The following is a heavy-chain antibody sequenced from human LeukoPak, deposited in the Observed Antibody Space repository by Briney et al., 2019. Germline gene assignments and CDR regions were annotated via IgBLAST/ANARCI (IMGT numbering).Heavy chain of an antibody. CDR3: ARALIAAAGFDY. Sequence: QTGGSLRLSCAASGLSFSSYAMHWVRQAPGKGLEWVAVISYDGTEKYYGDSVKGRFTISRDNSKNTLHLQMNSLRAEDTAVYYCARALIAAAGFDYWGQGTLVTVSS. J-gene: IGHJ4*02. D-gene: IGHD6-13*01. CDR1: GLSFSSYA. CDR2: ISYDGTEK. V-gene: IGHV3-30-3*01.